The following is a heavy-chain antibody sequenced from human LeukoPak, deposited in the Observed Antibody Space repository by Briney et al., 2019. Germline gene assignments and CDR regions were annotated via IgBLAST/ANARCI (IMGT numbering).Heavy chain of an antibody. D-gene: IGHD6-19*01. CDR1: GFTFSSYA. V-gene: IGHV3-30-3*01. J-gene: IGHJ6*02. CDR2: ISYDGSNK. CDR3: ARDRGEIRQWQYYYYGMDV. Sequence: GRSLRLSCAASGFTFSSYAMHWVRQAPGKGLEWVAVISYDGSNKYYADSVKGRFTISRDNSKNTLYLQMNSLRAEDTAVYYCARDRGEIRQWQYYYYGMDVWGQGTTVTVSS.